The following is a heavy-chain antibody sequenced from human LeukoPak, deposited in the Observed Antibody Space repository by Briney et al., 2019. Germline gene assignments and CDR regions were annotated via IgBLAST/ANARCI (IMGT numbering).Heavy chain of an antibody. CDR2: ISGSGGST. D-gene: IGHD1-1*01. CDR1: GFTFSSYW. CDR3: ARGPMVQPDY. V-gene: IGHV3-23*01. J-gene: IGHJ4*02. Sequence: GGSLRLSCAASGFTFSSYWMSWVRQAPGKGLEWVSAISGSGGSTYYADSVKRRFTISRDNSKNTLYLQMNNLRADDTAVYYCARGPMVQPDYWGQGTLVTVSS.